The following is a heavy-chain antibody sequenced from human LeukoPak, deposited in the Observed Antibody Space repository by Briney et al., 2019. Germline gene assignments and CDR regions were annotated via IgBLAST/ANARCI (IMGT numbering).Heavy chain of an antibody. CDR1: GGTFISYA. J-gene: IGHJ5*02. Sequence: ASVKVSCKASGGTFISYAISWVRQAPGQGLEWMGRIIPILGIANYAQKFQGRVTITADKSTSTAYMELSSLRSEDTAVYYCASGPIRSPLGPWFDPWGQGTLVTVSS. CDR2: IIPILGIA. CDR3: ASGPIRSPLGPWFDP. D-gene: IGHD4-17*01. V-gene: IGHV1-69*04.